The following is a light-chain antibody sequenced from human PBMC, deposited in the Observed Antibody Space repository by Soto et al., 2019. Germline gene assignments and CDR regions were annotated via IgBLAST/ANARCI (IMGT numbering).Light chain of an antibody. CDR2: AAS. CDR1: QGIGNF. V-gene: IGKV1-17*01. Sequence: DIQMTQSPSSLSASVGDRVTITCRASQGIGNFLGWFQQKPGRAPKRLIYAASSLESGVPSRFSGSGSWTEVTLSISSLQPEDFATYYCLQHNTYPQTFGQGTKVDVK. J-gene: IGKJ1*01. CDR3: LQHNTYPQT.